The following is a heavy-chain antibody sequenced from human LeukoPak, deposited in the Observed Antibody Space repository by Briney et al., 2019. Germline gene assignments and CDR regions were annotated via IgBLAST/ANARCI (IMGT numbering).Heavy chain of an antibody. CDR2: IYSDGRT. Sequence: GGSLRLSCAASGFIVSNKYMTWVRQAPGKGLEWVSLIYSDGRTYYADSVRGRCTISRDNSKNTLFLQMNSLTADDTAVYYCAKDRGLYDGSGYYIGDMGEADHWGQGTLVTVSS. CDR1: GFIVSNKY. J-gene: IGHJ4*02. V-gene: IGHV3-53*01. CDR3: AKDRGLYDGSGYYIGDMGEADH. D-gene: IGHD3-22*01.